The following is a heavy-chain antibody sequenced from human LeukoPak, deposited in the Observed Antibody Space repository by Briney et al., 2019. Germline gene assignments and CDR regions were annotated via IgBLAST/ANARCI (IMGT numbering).Heavy chain of an antibody. CDR3: AHRQNWGEAFDI. CDR2: VYWDDDK. CDR1: GFSLSTSGVG. V-gene: IGHV2-5*02. Sequence: SGPTLVNPTQTLTLTCTFSGFSLSTSGVGGGWSREPAGKALEWLALVYWDDDKRYSPSLKSRLTITKDTSKNQVVLTMTNMDPVDTATYYCAHRQNWGEAFDIWGQGTMVTVSS. J-gene: IGHJ3*02. D-gene: IGHD7-27*01.